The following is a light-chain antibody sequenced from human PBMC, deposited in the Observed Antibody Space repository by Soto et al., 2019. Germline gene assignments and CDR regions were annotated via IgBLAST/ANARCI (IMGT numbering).Light chain of an antibody. V-gene: IGLV2-14*01. J-gene: IGLJ1*01. Sequence: QSVLTQPASVSGSPGQSITISCTGISSDVGGYNYVSWYQQHPGKAPKLMIYEVTKRPSGVSNRFSGSKSGNTASLTISGLQAEDEADYYCSSYTFTSTLYVFGTGTKSPS. CDR3: SSYTFTSTLYV. CDR2: EVT. CDR1: SSDVGGYNY.